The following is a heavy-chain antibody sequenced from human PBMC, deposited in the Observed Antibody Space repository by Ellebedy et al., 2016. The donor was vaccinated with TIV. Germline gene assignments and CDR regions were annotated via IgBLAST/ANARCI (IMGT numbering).Heavy chain of an antibody. D-gene: IGHD2-21*02. CDR2: ISSPGSDI. Sequence: GESLKISCAASGFTFSSYSMNWVRQAPGTGLDWLSYISSPGSDIYYADSVKGRFTISRDNAKNSLYLQMTSLRDEDTAVYYCARDGAAYCGGDCYSPFDYWGQGTLVTVSS. CDR1: GFTFSSYS. CDR3: ARDGAAYCGGDCYSPFDY. J-gene: IGHJ4*02. V-gene: IGHV3-48*02.